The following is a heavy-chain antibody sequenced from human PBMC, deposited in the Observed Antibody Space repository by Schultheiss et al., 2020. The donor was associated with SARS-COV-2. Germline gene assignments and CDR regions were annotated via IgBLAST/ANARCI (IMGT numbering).Heavy chain of an antibody. CDR3: AREVEKVEWLSYFDY. Sequence: GGSLRLSCAASGFTFSSYGMHWVRQAPGKGLEWVGRIKSKTDGGTTDYAAPVKGRFTISRDNSKNTLYLQMSSLRAEDTAVYYCAREVEKVEWLSYFDYWGQGTLVTVSS. V-gene: IGHV3-15*05. CDR2: IKSKTDGGTT. J-gene: IGHJ4*02. CDR1: GFTFSSYG. D-gene: IGHD3-3*01.